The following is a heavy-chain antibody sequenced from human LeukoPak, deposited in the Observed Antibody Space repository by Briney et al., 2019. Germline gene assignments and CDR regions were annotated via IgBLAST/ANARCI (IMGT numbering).Heavy chain of an antibody. V-gene: IGHV1-2*02. Sequence: ASVKVSCKASGYTFTGYYMHWVRQAPGQGLEWMGWINPNSGGTNYAQKFQGRVTMTRDTSISTAYMELSRLRSDDTAVYYCAREGGSSWLPFDYWGQGTLVTVSS. J-gene: IGHJ4*02. CDR2: INPNSGGT. CDR3: AREGGSSWLPFDY. CDR1: GYTFTGYY. D-gene: IGHD6-13*01.